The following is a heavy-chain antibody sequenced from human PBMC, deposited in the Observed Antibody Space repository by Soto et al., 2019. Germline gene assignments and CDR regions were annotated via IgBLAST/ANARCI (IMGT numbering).Heavy chain of an antibody. CDR3: ASPLYGDYEGGFDY. Sequence: GGSLRLSCAASGFSFNSYSMNWVRQAPGKGLEWVSSISGSSSYVYYADSVKGRFTISRDNAKNSLYLQMNSLRAEDTAVYYCASPLYGDYEGGFDYWGQGTLVTVSS. CDR1: GFSFNSYS. CDR2: ISGSSSYV. J-gene: IGHJ4*02. D-gene: IGHD4-17*01. V-gene: IGHV3-21*06.